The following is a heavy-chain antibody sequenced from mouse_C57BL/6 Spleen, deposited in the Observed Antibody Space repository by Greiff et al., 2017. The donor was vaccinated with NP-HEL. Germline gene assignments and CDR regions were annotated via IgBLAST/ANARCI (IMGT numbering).Heavy chain of an antibody. D-gene: IGHD2-5*01. Sequence: VKLMESGPELVKPGASVKLSCKASGYTFTSYDINWVKQRPGQGLEWIGWLSPRDGRTKYNEKFKGKATLTVDTSSSTAYMELHSLTSEDSAVYFCARGYGDSNSFAYWGQGTLVTVSA. J-gene: IGHJ3*01. CDR1: GYTFTSYD. V-gene: IGHV1-85*01. CDR2: LSPRDGRT. CDR3: ARGYGDSNSFAY.